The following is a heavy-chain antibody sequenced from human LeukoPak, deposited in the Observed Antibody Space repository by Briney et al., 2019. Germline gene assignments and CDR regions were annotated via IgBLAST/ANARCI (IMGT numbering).Heavy chain of an antibody. CDR1: GFTFSSYW. Sequence: GGSLRLSCAASGFTFSSYWMKWVCQAPGKGLVWVSRIASDGNSTTYADSVKGRFSISRDNAKNTLYLQMNSLRVEDTAVYYCARGRPHGNDYWGQGTLVTVSS. D-gene: IGHD4-23*01. J-gene: IGHJ4*02. CDR2: IASDGNST. V-gene: IGHV3-74*01. CDR3: ARGRPHGNDY.